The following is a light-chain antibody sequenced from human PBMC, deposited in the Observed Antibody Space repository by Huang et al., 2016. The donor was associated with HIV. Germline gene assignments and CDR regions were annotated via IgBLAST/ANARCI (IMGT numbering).Light chain of an antibody. CDR2: DAS. CDR3: QQRSNWPALT. J-gene: IGKJ4*01. V-gene: IGKV3-11*01. CDR1: QSVSSY. Sequence: EIVLTQSPATLSLSPGERATLSCRASQSVSSYLAWYQQKPGQAPRLLIYDASNRANGIPARFSGSGSGTDCTLTISSLEPEDFAVYYCQQRSNWPALTFGGGTKVEIK.